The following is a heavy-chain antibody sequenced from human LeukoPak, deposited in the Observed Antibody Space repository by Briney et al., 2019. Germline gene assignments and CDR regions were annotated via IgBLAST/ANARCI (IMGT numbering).Heavy chain of an antibody. Sequence: GESLKISCKGSGYSFTSYWTGWVRQMPGKGLEWMGIIYPGDSDTRYSPSFQGQVTISADKSISTAYLQWSSLKASDTAMYYCARQERLGYCSGGSCYDAFDIWGQGTMVTVSS. D-gene: IGHD2-15*01. V-gene: IGHV5-51*01. CDR1: GYSFTSYW. CDR2: IYPGDSDT. J-gene: IGHJ3*02. CDR3: ARQERLGYCSGGSCYDAFDI.